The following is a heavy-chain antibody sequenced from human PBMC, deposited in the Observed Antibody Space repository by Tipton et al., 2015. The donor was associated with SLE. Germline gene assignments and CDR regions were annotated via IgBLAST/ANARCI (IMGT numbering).Heavy chain of an antibody. Sequence: TLSLTCTVSGGSVSTSRYYWGWISQPPGQGLVWNGNIFFNGNTYYTPSLKSRATISIDMSRNQFSLRLNFVTAADTAVYYCVRQPPGGGPGYQYDMDVWRQVTAVTVSS. J-gene: IGHJ6*02. CDR3: VRQPPGGGPGYQYDMDV. V-gene: IGHV4-39*07. CDR2: IFFNGNT. D-gene: IGHD1-14*01. CDR1: GGSVSTSRYY.